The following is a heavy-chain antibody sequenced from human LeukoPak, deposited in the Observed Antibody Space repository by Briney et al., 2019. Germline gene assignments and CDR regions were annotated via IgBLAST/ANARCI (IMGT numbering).Heavy chain of an antibody. Sequence: ASVKVSCKASGYTFTSYDINWVRQATGQGLEWMGWMNPNSGNTGYAQKFQGRVTMTRNTSISTAYMELSSLRSEDTAVYYCARMITMVRGVIRPGWGQGTLVTVSS. CDR1: GYTFTSYD. CDR3: ARMITMVRGVIRPG. CDR2: MNPNSGNT. V-gene: IGHV1-8*01. D-gene: IGHD3-10*01. J-gene: IGHJ4*02.